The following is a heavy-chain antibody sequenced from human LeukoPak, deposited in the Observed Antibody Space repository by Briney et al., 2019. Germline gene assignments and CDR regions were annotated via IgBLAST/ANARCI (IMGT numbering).Heavy chain of an antibody. Sequence: PRGSLRLSCAASGFTFSSSAMSWVRQAPGKGLEWVSTISGSGGSTYYADSVKGRFTISRDNSKNTLSLQMNSLRVEDTAVYYCAKDLWDSSGWYSDYWGQGTLVAVSS. V-gene: IGHV3-23*01. CDR2: ISGSGGST. J-gene: IGHJ4*02. CDR1: GFTFSSSA. CDR3: AKDLWDSSGWYSDY. D-gene: IGHD6-19*01.